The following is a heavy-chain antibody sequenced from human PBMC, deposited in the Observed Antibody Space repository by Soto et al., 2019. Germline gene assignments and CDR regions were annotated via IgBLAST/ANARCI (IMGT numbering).Heavy chain of an antibody. Sequence: QVQLQQWGGGLLKPSETLSLTCAVYGGSFSGYSWTWLRQPPGKGLEWIGEINHSGTTDYNPALKSRVTMSVDTSKNQFSLGVTSVTAADTAVYYCARARFDSWSHIYYGLDVWGQGTTVTVSS. V-gene: IGHV4-34*01. CDR3: ARARFDSWSHIYYGLDV. J-gene: IGHJ6*02. CDR1: GGSFSGYS. CDR2: INHSGTT. D-gene: IGHD3-3*01.